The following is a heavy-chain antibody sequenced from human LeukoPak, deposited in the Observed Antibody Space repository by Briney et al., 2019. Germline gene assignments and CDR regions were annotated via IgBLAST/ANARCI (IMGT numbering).Heavy chain of an antibody. CDR2: IYYSGST. CDR3: ARDRATYCGGDCYRPFDY. D-gene: IGHD2-21*02. Sequence: SETLSLTCTVSGGSISSSSYYWGWIRQPPGKGLEWVGSIYYSGSTYYNPSLKSRVTISVDTSKNQFSLKLSSVTAADTAVYYCARDRATYCGGDCYRPFDYWGQGTLVTVSS. V-gene: IGHV4-39*07. J-gene: IGHJ4*02. CDR1: GGSISSSSYY.